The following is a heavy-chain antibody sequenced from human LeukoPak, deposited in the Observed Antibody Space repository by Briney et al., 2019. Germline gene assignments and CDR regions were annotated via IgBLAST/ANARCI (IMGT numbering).Heavy chain of an antibody. Sequence: GGSLRLSCAASGFTFSSYGMHWVRQAPGKGLEWVAFIRYDGSNKYYADSVKGRFTISRDNAKNTLYLQMNSLRAEDTAVYYCAREGAVTPLAYYYYMDDWGKGTTVTVSS. V-gene: IGHV3-30*02. J-gene: IGHJ6*03. CDR3: AREGAVTPLAYYYYMDD. D-gene: IGHD4-17*01. CDR2: IRYDGSNK. CDR1: GFTFSSYG.